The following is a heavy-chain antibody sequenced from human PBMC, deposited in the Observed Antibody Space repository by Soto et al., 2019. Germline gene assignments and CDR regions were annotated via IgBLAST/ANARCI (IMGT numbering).Heavy chain of an antibody. D-gene: IGHD3-22*01. CDR3: ARGSIESYDSSGYYLNCFDP. Sequence: GASVKVSCKASGYTFTGYYMHWVRQAPGQGLEWMGWINPNSGGTNYAQKFQGWVTMTRDTSISTAYMELSRLRSDDTAVYYCARGSIESYDSSGYYLNCFDPWGQGTLVTVSS. CDR2: INPNSGGT. J-gene: IGHJ5*02. CDR1: GYTFTGYY. V-gene: IGHV1-2*04.